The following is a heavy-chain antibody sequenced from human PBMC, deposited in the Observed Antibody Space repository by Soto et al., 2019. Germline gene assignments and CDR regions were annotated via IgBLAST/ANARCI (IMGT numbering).Heavy chain of an antibody. CDR2: ISYDGSNK. D-gene: IGHD2-2*01. CDR3: ASREIVAVPGVADNWFDP. CDR1: GFTFSSYV. Sequence: QPGGSLRLSCEASGFTFSSYVMDWVRQAPGKGLEWVALISYDGSNKYYADSVKGRFSISRDNSRNTLYLHMNSLRAEDTALYFCASREIVAVPGVADNWFDPWGQGTLVTVSS. J-gene: IGHJ5*02. V-gene: IGHV3-30-3*01.